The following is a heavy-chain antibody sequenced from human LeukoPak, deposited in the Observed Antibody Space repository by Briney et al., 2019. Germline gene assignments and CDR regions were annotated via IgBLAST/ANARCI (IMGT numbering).Heavy chain of an antibody. J-gene: IGHJ4*02. D-gene: IGHD3-10*01. Sequence: GGSLRLSCAASGFTFSSYGMHWVRQAPGKGLEWVAVISYDGSNKYYADSVKGRFTISRDNSKHTLYLQMNSLRAEDTAVYYCAKGDMVRRVIDYWGQGTLVTVSS. CDR3: AKGDMVRRVIDY. V-gene: IGHV3-30*18. CDR1: GFTFSSYG. CDR2: ISYDGSNK.